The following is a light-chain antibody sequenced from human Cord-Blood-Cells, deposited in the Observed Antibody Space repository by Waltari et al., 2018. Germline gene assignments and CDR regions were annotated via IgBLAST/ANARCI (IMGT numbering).Light chain of an antibody. CDR1: NIGSKN. J-gene: IGLJ2*01. CDR3: QVWDSSTVV. V-gene: IGLV3-9*01. Sequence: SYELTQPLSVSVALGQTARITCGGNNIGSKNVHWYQQKTGQAPVLVIHRDSNRPPGIPERFSGSNSGNTATLTISRAQAGDEADYYCQVWDSSTVVFGGGTKLTVL. CDR2: RDS.